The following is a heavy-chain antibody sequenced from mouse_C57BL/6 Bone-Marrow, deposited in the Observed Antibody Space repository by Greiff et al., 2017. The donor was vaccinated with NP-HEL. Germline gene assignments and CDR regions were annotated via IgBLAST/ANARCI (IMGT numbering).Heavy chain of an antibody. CDR2: INPNNGGT. CDR1: GYTFTDYY. Sequence: VQLQQSGPELVKPGASVKISCKASGYTFTDYYMNWVKQSHGKSLEWIGDINPNNGGTSYNQKFKGKATLTVDKSSSTAYMELRSLTSEDSAVYYCATLNYYGSSYPFAYWGQGTLVTVSA. CDR3: ATLNYYGSSYPFAY. J-gene: IGHJ3*01. D-gene: IGHD1-1*01. V-gene: IGHV1-26*01.